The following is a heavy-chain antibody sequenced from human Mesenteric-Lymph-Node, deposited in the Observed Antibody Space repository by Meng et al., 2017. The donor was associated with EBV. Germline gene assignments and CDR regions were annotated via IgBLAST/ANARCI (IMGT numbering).Heavy chain of an antibody. CDR2: IYSGGST. Sequence: VYLVGLGGGLGQTEGALRLSCAASGFTVRSNDMCWVRQAPGKGLEWVSVIYSGGSTYYADSVKGRFTISRDNSKNTLYLQMYSLRAEDTAVYYCARAKVVPAALDYWGQGTLVTVSS. CDR3: ARAKVVPAALDY. CDR1: GFTVRSND. D-gene: IGHD2-2*01. J-gene: IGHJ4*02. V-gene: IGHV3-66*01.